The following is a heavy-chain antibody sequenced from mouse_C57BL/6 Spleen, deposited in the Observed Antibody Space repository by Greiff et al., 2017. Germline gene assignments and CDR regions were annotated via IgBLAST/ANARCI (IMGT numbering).Heavy chain of an antibody. J-gene: IGHJ2*01. D-gene: IGHD2-2*01. CDR3: ARWAMVTTSDY. CDR1: GYTFTSYW. CDR2: IHPNSGST. V-gene: IGHV1-64*01. Sequence: QLQQPGAELVKPGASVKLSCKASGYTFTSYWMHWVKQRPGQGLEWIGMIHPNSGSTNYNEKFKSKATLTVDKSSSTAYMQLSSLTSEDSAVYYCARWAMVTTSDYWGQGTTLTVSS.